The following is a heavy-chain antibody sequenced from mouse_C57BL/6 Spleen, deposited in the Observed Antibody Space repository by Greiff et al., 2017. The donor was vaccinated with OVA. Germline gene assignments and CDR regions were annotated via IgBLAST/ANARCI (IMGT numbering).Heavy chain of an antibody. CDR3: ARDRGAAGHYFDY. J-gene: IGHJ2*01. Sequence: EVQGVESGGGLVKPGGSLKLSCAASGFTFSSYAMSWVRQTPEKRLEWVATISDGGSYTYYPDNVKGRFTISRDNAKNNLYLQMSHLKSEDTAMYYCARDRGAAGHYFDYWGQGTTLTVSS. D-gene: IGHD1-2*01. V-gene: IGHV5-4*01. CDR2: ISDGGSYT. CDR1: GFTFSSYA.